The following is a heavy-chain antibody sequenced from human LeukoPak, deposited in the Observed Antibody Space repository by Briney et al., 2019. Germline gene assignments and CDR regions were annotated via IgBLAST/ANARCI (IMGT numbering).Heavy chain of an antibody. CDR3: ARARGMDV. J-gene: IGHJ6*02. Sequence: PGGSLRLSCGASGFTFSSHWMSWGRQAPGKGLEWVANINQDGSEKYYVDSVKGRFTISRDNTKNSLYLQMNSLRAEDAAVYYCARARGMDVWGQGTTVTVSS. CDR2: INQDGSEK. CDR1: GFTFSSHW. V-gene: IGHV3-7*05.